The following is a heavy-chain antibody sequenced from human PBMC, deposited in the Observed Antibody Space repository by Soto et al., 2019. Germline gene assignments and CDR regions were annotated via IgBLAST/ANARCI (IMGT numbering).Heavy chain of an antibody. CDR2: IYYSGST. CDR1: GGSISSGGYY. Sequence: QVQLQESGPGLVKPSQTLSLTCTVSGGSISSGGYYWSWIRQHPGKGLEWIGYIYYSGSTYYNPSLKSRVTISVDTSKNQFSLKLSSVTAADTAVYYCARDRSAEYYGSGSYSNWFDPWGQGTLVTVSS. V-gene: IGHV4-31*03. CDR3: ARDRSAEYYGSGSYSNWFDP. J-gene: IGHJ5*02. D-gene: IGHD3-10*01.